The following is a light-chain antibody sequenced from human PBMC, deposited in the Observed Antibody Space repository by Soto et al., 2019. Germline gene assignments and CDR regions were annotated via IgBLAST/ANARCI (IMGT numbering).Light chain of an antibody. J-gene: IGKJ1*01. V-gene: IGKV3-15*01. CDR3: QRYNNWPWT. Sequence: ILMTQSPATLSVSPEESVTLSCRASQSVSSNLAWHQQKPGQAPRLLIYGASTRATGIPARFSGSGSGTEFTLTISSLQSEDFAVYYCQRYNNWPWTFGQGTKVEIK. CDR2: GAS. CDR1: QSVSSN.